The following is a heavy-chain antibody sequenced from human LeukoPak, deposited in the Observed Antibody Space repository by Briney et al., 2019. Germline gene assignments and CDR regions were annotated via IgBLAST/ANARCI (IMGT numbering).Heavy chain of an antibody. CDR2: ISYDGSNK. CDR1: GFIFSSYA. V-gene: IGHV3-30-3*02. J-gene: IGHJ4*02. D-gene: IGHD3-3*01. CDR3: AKPIFGVYRGFDY. Sequence: PGGSLRLSCAASGFIFSSYAMHWVRQAPGKGLEWVAVISYDGSNKYYADSVKGRFTISRDNSKNTLYLQMNSLRAEDTALYYCAKPIFGVYRGFDYWGQGTLVTVSS.